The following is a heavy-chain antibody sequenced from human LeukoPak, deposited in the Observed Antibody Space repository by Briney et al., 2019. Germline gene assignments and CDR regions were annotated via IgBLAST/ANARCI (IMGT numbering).Heavy chain of an antibody. V-gene: IGHV3-21*01. J-gene: IGHJ3*02. Sequence: GGSLRLSCAASGFTLSSYWMHWVRQAPGKGLEWVSSISSSSYIYYADSVKGRFTISRDNAKNSLYLQMNSLRAEDTAVYYCARGARGAFDIWGQGTMVTVSS. CDR2: ISSSSYI. CDR3: ARGARGAFDI. CDR1: GFTLSSYW.